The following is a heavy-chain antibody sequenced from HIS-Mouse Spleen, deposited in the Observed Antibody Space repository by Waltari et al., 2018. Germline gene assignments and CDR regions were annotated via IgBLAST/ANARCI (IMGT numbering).Heavy chain of an antibody. J-gene: IGHJ1*01. CDR3: ARARGIAARPEYFQH. CDR1: GGSFSGYY. CDR2: INHSGST. V-gene: IGHV4-34*01. Sequence: QVQLQQWGAGLLKPSETLSLTCAVYGGSFSGYYWSWIRQPPGKGLERIGEINHSGSTNYNPSLKSRVTLSVDTSKNQFSLKLSSVTAADTAVYYCARARGIAARPEYFQHWGQGTLVTVSS. D-gene: IGHD6-6*01.